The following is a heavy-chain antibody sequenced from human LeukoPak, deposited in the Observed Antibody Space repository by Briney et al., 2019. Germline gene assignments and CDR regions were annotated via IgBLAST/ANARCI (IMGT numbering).Heavy chain of an antibody. Sequence: PSETLSLTCTASGGSISSYYWSWIRQPAGKGLEWIGRIYTSGSTNYNPSLKSRVTMSVDTSKNQFSLKLSSVTAADTAVYYCARDGLSAVGATSVYFDYRGQGTLVTVSS. D-gene: IGHD1-26*01. J-gene: IGHJ4*02. CDR3: ARDGLSAVGATSVYFDY. CDR2: IYTSGST. V-gene: IGHV4-4*07. CDR1: GGSISSYY.